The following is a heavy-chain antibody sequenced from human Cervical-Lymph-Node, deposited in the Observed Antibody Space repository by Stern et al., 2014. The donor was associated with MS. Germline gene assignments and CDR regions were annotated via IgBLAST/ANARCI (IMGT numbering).Heavy chain of an antibody. J-gene: IGHJ5*01. CDR1: GFPFNDYP. CDR2: INHSGTTT. D-gene: IGHD2-15*01. V-gene: IGHV3-23*04. CDR3: AKSGTYCIGVRCYPNWFDS. Sequence: EVQLEESGGGLIQPGGFLRLSCAASGFPFNDYPMNCVRQAPGKGLQWLSTINHSGTTTYYVDSVKGRFTISRDNSKNTLYLQVNSLRVGDTATYYCAKSGTYCIGVRCYPNWFDSWGQGTLVTVS.